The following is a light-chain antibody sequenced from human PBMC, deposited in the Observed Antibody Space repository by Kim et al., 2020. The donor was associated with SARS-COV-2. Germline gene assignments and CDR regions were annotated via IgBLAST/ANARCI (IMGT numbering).Light chain of an antibody. CDR1: SLRSYY. Sequence: SSELTQDPAVSVALGQTVRITCRGDSLRSYYATWYQQKPRQAPVLVIYGRNNRPSGIPDRFSGSTSGNTASLTISGAQADDEADFYCQSRDSGGAVIFGGGTQLTVL. J-gene: IGLJ2*01. V-gene: IGLV3-19*01. CDR2: GRN. CDR3: QSRDSGGAVI.